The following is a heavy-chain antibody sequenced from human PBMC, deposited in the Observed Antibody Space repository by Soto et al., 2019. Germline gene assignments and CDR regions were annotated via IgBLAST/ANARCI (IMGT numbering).Heavy chain of an antibody. J-gene: IGHJ4*02. D-gene: IGHD2-8*02. CDR1: GFTFNTYS. Sequence: QVQLEESGGGVVQPGRSLRLSCEASGFTFNTYSMHWVRQPPGKGLEWLAAIWYDGTQKYYADSVKGRFIISRDNSKSTLYLHVDSLRPEDAAVYYCARNPKTTGGQHWAFNYFDSWGQGTLVTVSS. CDR3: ARNPKTTGGQHWAFNYFDS. V-gene: IGHV3-33*01. CDR2: IWYDGTQK.